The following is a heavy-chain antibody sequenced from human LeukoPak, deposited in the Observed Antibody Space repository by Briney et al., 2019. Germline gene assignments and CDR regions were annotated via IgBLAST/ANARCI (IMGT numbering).Heavy chain of an antibody. Sequence: PGGSLSLSCAAYAFTFSSNGMSWVRQAPGKGLEWVSAASSSGGTTYQTHSGKGPFTISRDNTQNTLSLQMNSMRAEDTAIYSCAKNGDRGAYCSGGSCYPCYYYYMDVWGKGTTVTISS. CDR3: AKNGDRGAYCSGGSCYPCYYYYMDV. CDR2: ASSSGGTT. J-gene: IGHJ6*03. V-gene: IGHV3-23*01. D-gene: IGHD2-15*01. CDR1: AFTFSSNG.